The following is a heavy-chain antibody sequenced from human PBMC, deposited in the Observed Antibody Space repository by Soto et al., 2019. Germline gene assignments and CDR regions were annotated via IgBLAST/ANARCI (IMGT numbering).Heavy chain of an antibody. V-gene: IGHV2-5*02. Sequence: SGPTLVNPTQTLTLTCTFSGFSLSTSGVAVGWIRQPPGKALEWLALIYWDDDKRYSPSLKNRLTITQDTSKNQVVLTMTNMDPVDTATYYCAHRRGAYDFWSGYYPPGFDYWGQ. D-gene: IGHD3-3*01. CDR2: IYWDDDK. J-gene: IGHJ4*02. CDR1: GFSLSTSGVA. CDR3: AHRRGAYDFWSGYYPPGFDY.